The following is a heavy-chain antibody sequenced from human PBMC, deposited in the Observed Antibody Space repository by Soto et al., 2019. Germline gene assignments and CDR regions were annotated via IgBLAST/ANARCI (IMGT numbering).Heavy chain of an antibody. J-gene: IGHJ6*04. CDR3: ARGNRYYYYGMDV. Sequence: ASVKVSCKASGYIFASYGITWVRQAPGQGLEFMGFISPYNGDTDYAQNLQGRVTMTTDTSTSTAYMELRSLRSDDTAVYYCARGNRYYYYGMDVWGKGTTVTVSS. CDR1: GYIFASYG. V-gene: IGHV1-18*01. CDR2: ISPYNGDT.